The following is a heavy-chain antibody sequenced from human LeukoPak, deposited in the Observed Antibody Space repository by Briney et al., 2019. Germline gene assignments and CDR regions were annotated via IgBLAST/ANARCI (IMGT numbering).Heavy chain of an antibody. CDR3: ARDQPAYYYGSGSPWEYNWFDP. Sequence: SVKVSCKASGGTFSSYAISWVRQAPGQGLEWMGRIIPILGIANYAQKFQGRVTITADKSTSTAYMELSSLRSEDTAVYYCARDQPAYYYGSGSPWEYNWFDPWGQGTLVTVFS. CDR1: GGTFSSYA. D-gene: IGHD3-10*01. J-gene: IGHJ5*02. V-gene: IGHV1-69*04. CDR2: IIPILGIA.